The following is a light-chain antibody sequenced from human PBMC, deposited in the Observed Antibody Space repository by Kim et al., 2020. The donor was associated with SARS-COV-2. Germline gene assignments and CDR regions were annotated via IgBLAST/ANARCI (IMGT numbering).Light chain of an antibody. CDR3: SSYAGSSTYV. J-gene: IGLJ1*01. Sequence: GQSITISCTGTSGDVGGYNSVSWYQQHPGTAPKLMIHDVSNRPSGVSNRFSGSKSGNTASLNISGLQAEDEADYYCSSYAGSSTYVFGTGTKVTVL. CDR1: SGDVGGYNS. CDR2: DVS. V-gene: IGLV2-14*03.